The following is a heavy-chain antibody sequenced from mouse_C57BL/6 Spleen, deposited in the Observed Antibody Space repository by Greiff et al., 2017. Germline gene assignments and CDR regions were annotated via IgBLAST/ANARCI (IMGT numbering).Heavy chain of an antibody. Sequence: QVTLKVSDPGILQSSQTLSLTCSFSWFSLSTSGMGVRWIRQPSGKGLEWLAHIYWDDDKRYNPSLKSRLTISKDTSRNQVFLKITSVDTADTATYYCARRDSRRDFYAMDYWGQGTSVTVSS. CDR3: ARRDSRRDFYAMDY. V-gene: IGHV8-12*01. J-gene: IGHJ4*01. CDR1: WFSLSTSGMG. CDR2: IYWDDDK.